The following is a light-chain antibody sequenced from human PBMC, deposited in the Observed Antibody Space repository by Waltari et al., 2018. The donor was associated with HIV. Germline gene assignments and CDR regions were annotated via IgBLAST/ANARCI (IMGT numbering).Light chain of an antibody. Sequence: DIQMTQSPSSLPASVGDRLTITCRASQSISSYLNWYQQKPGRAPELLIYAASSLQTGVPSRFSASGFGTDFTLTINSLQPEDFASYVCLQTYSSPWTFGQGTKV. CDR2: AAS. CDR3: LQTYSSPWT. V-gene: IGKV1-39*01. J-gene: IGKJ1*01. CDR1: QSISSY.